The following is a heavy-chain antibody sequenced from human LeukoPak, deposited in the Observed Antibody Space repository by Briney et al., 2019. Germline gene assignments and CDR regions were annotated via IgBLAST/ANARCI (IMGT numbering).Heavy chain of an antibody. CDR2: ISYDGSNK. J-gene: IGHJ6*02. D-gene: IGHD6-13*01. V-gene: IGHV3-30*03. CDR3: ASGSSSWYEVYYYGMDV. Sequence: GSLRLSCAASGFTFSSYGMHWVRQAPGKGLEWVAVISYDGSNKYYADSVKGRFTISRDNSKNTLYLQMNSLRAEDTAVYYCASGSSSWYEVYYYGMDVWGQGTTVTVSS. CDR1: GFTFSSYG.